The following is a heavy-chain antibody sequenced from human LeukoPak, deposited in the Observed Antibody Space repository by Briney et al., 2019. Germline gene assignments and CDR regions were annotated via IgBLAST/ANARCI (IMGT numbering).Heavy chain of an antibody. CDR3: ARKYCSSTSCYEVGFVWFDP. V-gene: IGHV1-18*04. J-gene: IGHJ5*02. CDR1: GYTFTSYG. Sequence: ASVKVSCKASGYTFTSYGISWVRQAPGQGLEWMGWISAYNGNTNYAQKLQGRVTMTTGTSTSTAYMELRSLRSDDTAVYYCARKYCSSTSCYEVGFVWFDPWGQGTLVTVSS. D-gene: IGHD2-2*01. CDR2: ISAYNGNT.